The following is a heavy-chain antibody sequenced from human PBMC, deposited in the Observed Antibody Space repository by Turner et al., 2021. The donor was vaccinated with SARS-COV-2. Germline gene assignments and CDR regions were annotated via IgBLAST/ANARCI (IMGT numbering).Heavy chain of an antibody. CDR2: ISSSSSYI. Sequence: EVQLVESGGGLVKPGGSLRLPCAASGVTLSSYSMNWVRQAPGKGLELVSSISSSSSYIYYADSVKGRFTISRDNAKNSLYLQMNSLRAEDTAVYYCARDHRPVVVPAAKRAGSYYYGMDVWGQGTTVTVSS. D-gene: IGHD2-2*01. V-gene: IGHV3-21*01. J-gene: IGHJ6*02. CDR3: ARDHRPVVVPAAKRAGSYYYGMDV. CDR1: GVTLSSYS.